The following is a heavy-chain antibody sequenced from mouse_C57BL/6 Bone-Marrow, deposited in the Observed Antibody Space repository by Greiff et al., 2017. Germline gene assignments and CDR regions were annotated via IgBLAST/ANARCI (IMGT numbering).Heavy chain of an antibody. J-gene: IGHJ2*01. D-gene: IGHD3-3*01. CDR2: IDPSDSYT. V-gene: IGHV1-69*01. Sequence: QVQLQQPGAELVMPGASVKLSCKASGYTFTSFWMHWVKQRPGQGLEWIGEIDPSDSYTNYNQKFKGKSTLTVDKSSSTAYMQRSSLTSEDSAVYYCARRGHYFDYWGQGTTLTVSS. CDR1: GYTFTSFW. CDR3: ARRGHYFDY.